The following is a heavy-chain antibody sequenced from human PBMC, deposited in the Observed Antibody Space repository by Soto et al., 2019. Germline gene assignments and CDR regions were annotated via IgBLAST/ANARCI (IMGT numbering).Heavy chain of an antibody. J-gene: IGHJ6*02. V-gene: IGHV3-23*01. Sequence: GGSLRLSCAASGCSFSTFEISWVRQPQGRGLEWVSAISGTGSPTYYADSVKGRFTISRDNSKNTLYLQMNSLRADDTAVYYCARDMSGGTYNYYYGMDVWGQGTTVTVSS. CDR2: ISGTGSPT. D-gene: IGHD1-26*01. CDR1: GCSFSTFE. CDR3: ARDMSGGTYNYYYGMDV.